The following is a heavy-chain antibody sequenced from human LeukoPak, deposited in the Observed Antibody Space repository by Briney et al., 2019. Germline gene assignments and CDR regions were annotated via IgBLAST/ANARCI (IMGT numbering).Heavy chain of an antibody. CDR3: AAATAAAGASNGMDV. V-gene: IGHV3-74*01. D-gene: IGHD6-13*01. Sequence: GGSLRLSCAASGFTFTISWMHWVRHAPGKGLVWVSRINKDGSSSNYADSVKGRFTISRDNAKNTLYLQMNRLRIEDTAVYYCAAATAAAGASNGMDVWGQGTTVTVSS. CDR1: GFTFTISW. CDR2: INKDGSSS. J-gene: IGHJ6*02.